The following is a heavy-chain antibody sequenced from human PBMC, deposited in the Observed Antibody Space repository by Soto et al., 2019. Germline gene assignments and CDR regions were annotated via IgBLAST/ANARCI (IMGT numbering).Heavy chain of an antibody. D-gene: IGHD3-10*01. J-gene: IGHJ5*02. CDR2: INHSGST. CDR3: ARGSITMVRGVIDWFDP. V-gene: IGHV4-34*01. Sequence: SETLSLTCAVYGGSFSGYYWGWIRQPPGKGLEWIGEINHSGSTNYNPSLKSRVTMSVDTSKNQFSLKLSSVTAADTAVYYCARGSITMVRGVIDWFDPWGQGTLVTVSS. CDR1: GGSFSGYY.